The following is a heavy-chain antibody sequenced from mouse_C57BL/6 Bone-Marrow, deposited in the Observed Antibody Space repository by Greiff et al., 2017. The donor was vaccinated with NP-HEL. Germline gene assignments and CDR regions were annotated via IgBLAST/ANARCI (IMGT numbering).Heavy chain of an antibody. Sequence: VQLQQSGAELARPGASVKLSCKASGYTFTSYGISWVKQRTGQGLEWIGEISPRSGNTYYNEKFKGKATLTADKSSSTAYMELRSLTSEDSAVYFCARSRAMDYWGQGTSVTVSS. CDR1: GYTFTSYG. J-gene: IGHJ4*01. V-gene: IGHV1-81*01. CDR3: ARSRAMDY. CDR2: ISPRSGNT.